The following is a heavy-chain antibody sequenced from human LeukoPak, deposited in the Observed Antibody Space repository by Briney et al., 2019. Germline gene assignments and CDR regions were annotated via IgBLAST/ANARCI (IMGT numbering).Heavy chain of an antibody. CDR1: GYTFTSYA. Sequence: ASVKVSCKASGYTFTSYAMHWVRQAPGQGLEWMGWINAGNGNTKYSQKFQGRVTITRDTSASTAYMELSSLRSEDTAVYYCARAPSSRALFDYWGQGTLVTVSS. V-gene: IGHV1-3*01. D-gene: IGHD6-13*01. J-gene: IGHJ4*02. CDR3: ARAPSSRALFDY. CDR2: INAGNGNT.